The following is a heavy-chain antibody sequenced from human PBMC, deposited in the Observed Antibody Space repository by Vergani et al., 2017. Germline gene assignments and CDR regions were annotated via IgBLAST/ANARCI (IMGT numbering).Heavy chain of an antibody. CDR1: GFNFRIYR. Sequence: QVQLVESGGGVVQPGGSLRLSCIASGFNFRIYRMHWVRQAPGKGLEWVAFIRYDGSKRFYGDSVRGRFTISRDNSQTTVFLQMNSLRADDSAVYYCTKAGQYDSDNFHDSWGQGALVTVSS. CDR2: IRYDGSKR. V-gene: IGHV3-30*02. CDR3: TKAGQYDSDNFHDS. J-gene: IGHJ1*01. D-gene: IGHD3-22*01.